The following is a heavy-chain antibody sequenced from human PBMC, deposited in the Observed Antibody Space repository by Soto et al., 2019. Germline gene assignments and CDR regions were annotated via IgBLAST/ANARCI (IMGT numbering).Heavy chain of an antibody. Sequence: SVKVSCKASGGTFSSYAISWVRQAPGQGLEWMGGIIPIFGTANYAQKFQGRVTITADKSTSTAYMELSSLRSEDTAVYYCARSPRSAPPSLIFDYWGQGTLVTVYS. V-gene: IGHV1-69*06. CDR2: IIPIFGTA. J-gene: IGHJ4*02. D-gene: IGHD3-3*01. CDR1: GGTFSSYA. CDR3: ARSPRSAPPSLIFDY.